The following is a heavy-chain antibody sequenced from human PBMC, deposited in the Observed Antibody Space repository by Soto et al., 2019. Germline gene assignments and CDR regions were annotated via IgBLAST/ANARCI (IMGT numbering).Heavy chain of an antibody. V-gene: IGHV3-23*01. D-gene: IGHD4-17*01. J-gene: IGHJ3*02. CDR3: AKEGTRVTTWFPFVAAFDI. CDR1: GFTFSSYA. Sequence: EVQLLESGGGLVQPGGSLRLSCAASGFTFSSYAMSWVRQAPGKGLEWVSAISGSGGSTYYADSVKGRFTISRDNSKNTLYLQMNSLRAEDTAVYYCAKEGTRVTTWFPFVAAFDIWGQGTMVTVSS. CDR2: ISGSGGST.